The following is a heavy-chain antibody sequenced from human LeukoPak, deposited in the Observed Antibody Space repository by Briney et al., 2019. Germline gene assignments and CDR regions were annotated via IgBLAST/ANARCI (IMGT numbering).Heavy chain of an antibody. CDR2: ISSSSSTI. D-gene: IGHD2-2*01. V-gene: IGHV3-48*01. CDR3: ARVVVPAAILDYFDY. Sequence: PGGSLRLSCAASGFTFSSYSMNWVRQAPGKGLEWVSYISSSSSTIYYADSVKGRFTISRDNAKNSLYLQMSSLRAEDTAVYYCARVVVPAAILDYFDYWGQGTLVTVSS. CDR1: GFTFSSYS. J-gene: IGHJ4*02.